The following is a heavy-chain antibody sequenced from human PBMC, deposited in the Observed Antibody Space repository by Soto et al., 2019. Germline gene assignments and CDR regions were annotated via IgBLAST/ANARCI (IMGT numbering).Heavy chain of an antibody. CDR2: INAGNGNT. CDR3: ARGVPYSNYYYYYGMDV. D-gene: IGHD2-15*01. V-gene: IGHV1-3*01. CDR1: GYTFTSYA. J-gene: IGHJ6*02. Sequence: QVQLVQSGAEVKKPGASVKVSCKASGYTFTSYAMHWVREAPGQRLEWMGWINAGNGNTKYSQKFQGRVTITRDTSASTAYMELSSLRSEDTAVYYCARGVPYSNYYYYYGMDVWGQGTTVTVSS.